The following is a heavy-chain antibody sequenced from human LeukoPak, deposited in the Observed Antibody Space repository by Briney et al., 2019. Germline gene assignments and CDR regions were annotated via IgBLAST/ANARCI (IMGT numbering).Heavy chain of an antibody. CDR3: LRGDSRDF. CDR1: GFTFSTYT. D-gene: IGHD3-22*01. J-gene: IGHJ4*02. Sequence: GGSLRLSCEASGFTFSTYTMNWARQAPGKGLEWVSSINSGGSTTHYADSVKGRFTISRDNAQNSLYLQMNSLRVDDAAVYYCLRGDSRDFWGQGTLVTVSS. V-gene: IGHV3-21*01. CDR2: INSGGSTT.